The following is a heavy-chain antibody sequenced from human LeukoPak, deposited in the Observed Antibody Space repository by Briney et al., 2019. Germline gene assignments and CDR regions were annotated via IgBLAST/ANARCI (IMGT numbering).Heavy chain of an antibody. Sequence: SSETLSLTCAVYGEPFSGYFWSWIRQPPGKGLEWIGEINQSGNTNYNPSLKSRVTISVDRSKNQFSLKLSSVTAADTAVYYCARAPPSYDILTGYYQDYWGQGTLVTVSS. CDR3: ARAPPSYDILTGYYQDY. V-gene: IGHV4-34*01. J-gene: IGHJ4*02. CDR1: GEPFSGYF. D-gene: IGHD3-9*01. CDR2: INQSGNT.